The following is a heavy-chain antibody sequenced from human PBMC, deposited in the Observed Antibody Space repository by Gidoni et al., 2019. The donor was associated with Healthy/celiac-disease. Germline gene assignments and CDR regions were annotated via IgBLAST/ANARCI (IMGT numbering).Heavy chain of an antibody. J-gene: IGHJ4*02. CDR1: GFTFDDYA. CDR2: ISWNSGSI. D-gene: IGHD4-17*01. CDR3: AKDYNDYGDYTPFDY. Sequence: EVQLVESGGGLVQPGRSLRLSCAASGFTFDDYAMHWVRQAPGKGLEWVSGISWNSGSIGYADSVKGRFTISRDNAKNSLYLQMNSLRAEDTALYYCAKDYNDYGDYTPFDYWGQGTLVTVSS. V-gene: IGHV3-9*01.